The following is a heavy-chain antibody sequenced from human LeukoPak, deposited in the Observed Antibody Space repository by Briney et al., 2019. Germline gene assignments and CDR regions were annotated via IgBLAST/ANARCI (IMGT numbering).Heavy chain of an antibody. V-gene: IGHV4-34*01. CDR1: GGSFSGYY. J-gene: IGHJ5*02. Sequence: SETLSLTCAVYGGSFSGYYWSWIRQPPGKGLEWIGEINHSGSTNYNPSLKSRVTISVDTSKNQFSLKLSSVTAADTAVYYCARSNLELQSDPWGQGTLVTVYS. D-gene: IGHD1-7*01. CDR3: ARSNLELQSDP. CDR2: INHSGST.